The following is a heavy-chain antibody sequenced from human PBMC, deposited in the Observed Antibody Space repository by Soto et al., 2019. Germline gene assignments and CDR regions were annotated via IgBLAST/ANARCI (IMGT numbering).Heavy chain of an antibody. CDR1: GCSINNNDHY. CDR2: IDYSGST. CDR3: ARRDIWYYDRGGYSPFDH. J-gene: IGHJ4*02. D-gene: IGHD3-22*01. Sequence: SETLSLPCPVSGCSINNNDHYGGWVRQPPGKGLEWVGNIDYSGSTYYKPSLKSRVTISVDTSKNQFSLKLSSVTAADTAVYYCARRDIWYYDRGGYSPFDHWGQGNLVTVP. V-gene: IGHV4-39*01.